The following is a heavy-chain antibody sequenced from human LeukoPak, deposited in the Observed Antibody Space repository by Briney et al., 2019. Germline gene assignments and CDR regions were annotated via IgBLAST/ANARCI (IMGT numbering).Heavy chain of an antibody. CDR2: IYYSGST. CDR3: ARDYDFQGWLDL. D-gene: IGHD3-3*01. CDR1: GGSISSYY. Sequence: SETLSLTCTVSGGSISSYYWSWIRQPPGKGLEWIGYIYYSGSTNYSPSLKSRVTISVDTSKNQFSLKLSSVTAADTAVYYCARDYDFQGWLDLWGQGTLVTVSS. J-gene: IGHJ5*02. V-gene: IGHV4-59*01.